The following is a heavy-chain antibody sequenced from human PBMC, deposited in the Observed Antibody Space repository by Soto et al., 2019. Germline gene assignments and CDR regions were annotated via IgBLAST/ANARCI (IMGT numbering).Heavy chain of an antibody. Sequence: ASVKVSCKVSGYTLTELSMHWVRQAPGKGLEWMGGFDPEDGETIYAQKFQGRVTMTEDTSTDTAYMELSSLRSEDTAVYYCATGKTITYRTLTIDGGFDYWGQGTLVTVSS. J-gene: IGHJ4*02. CDR3: ATGKTITYRTLTIDGGFDY. CDR2: FDPEDGET. CDR1: GYTLTELS. D-gene: IGHD1-26*01. V-gene: IGHV1-24*01.